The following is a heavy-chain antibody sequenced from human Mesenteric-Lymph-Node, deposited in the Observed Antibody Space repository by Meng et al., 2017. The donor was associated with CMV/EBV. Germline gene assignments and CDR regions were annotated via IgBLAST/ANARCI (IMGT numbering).Heavy chain of an antibody. CDR2: ISWNGVNT. J-gene: IGHJ4*02. Sequence: GESLKISCAASGFTFDDNAMHWVRQAPGKGLEWVSLISWNGVNTYYSDSVKGRFTISRDNNANTLYLQMHSLRPEDTAFYYCAKADSQIHMGVYYLHYWGQGTLVTVSS. CDR3: AKADSQIHMGVYYLHY. V-gene: IGHV3-43D*03. D-gene: IGHD3-10*02. CDR1: GFTFDDNA.